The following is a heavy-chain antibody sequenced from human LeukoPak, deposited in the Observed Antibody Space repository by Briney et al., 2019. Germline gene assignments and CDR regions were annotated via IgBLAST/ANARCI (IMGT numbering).Heavy chain of an antibody. CDR2: INPISGGT. J-gene: IGHJ6*02. CDR1: GYTFTDYY. D-gene: IGHD1-26*01. Sequence: ASVKVSCKASGYTFTDYYLHWVRQAPGQGLEWMGWINPISGGTNYAQKFQGSVTMTRDASITTVYMELSSLRSDDTAVYYCASLGATTIHYYGMDVWGQRTTVTVSS. CDR3: ASLGATTIHYYGMDV. V-gene: IGHV1-2*02.